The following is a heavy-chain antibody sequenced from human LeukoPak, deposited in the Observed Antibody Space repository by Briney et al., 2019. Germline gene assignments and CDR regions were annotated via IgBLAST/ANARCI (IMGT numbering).Heavy chain of an antibody. D-gene: IGHD6-13*01. Sequence: SETLSLTCTVSGGSISSSNYYWDWIRQPPGKGLEWIGYIYHSGSTYYNPSLKSRVTISVDRSKNQFSLKLSSVTAADTAVYYCAASSWSKVSAFDIWGQGTMVTVSS. CDR2: IYHSGST. CDR3: AASSWSKVSAFDI. CDR1: GGSISSSNYY. V-gene: IGHV4-39*07. J-gene: IGHJ3*02.